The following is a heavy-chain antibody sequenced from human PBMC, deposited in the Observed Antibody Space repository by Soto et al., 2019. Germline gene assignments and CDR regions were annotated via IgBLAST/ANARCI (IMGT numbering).Heavy chain of an antibody. V-gene: IGHV4-39*01. CDR1: GGSISSSSYY. Sequence: SETLCVSCTVAGGSISSSSYYWAWVRQPPGKGLEWIGSIYYSGTTYYNPSLKSRVTISEDTSKNQFSLKLSSVTAADTAVYFCARMDGSGYYGSYFDYWGQGTLVTVSS. CDR3: ARMDGSGYYGSYFDY. D-gene: IGHD3-22*01. J-gene: IGHJ4*02. CDR2: IYYSGTT.